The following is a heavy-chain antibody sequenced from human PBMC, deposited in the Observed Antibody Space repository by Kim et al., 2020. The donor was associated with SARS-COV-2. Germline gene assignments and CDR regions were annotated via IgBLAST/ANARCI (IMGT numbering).Heavy chain of an antibody. J-gene: IGHJ3*02. D-gene: IGHD3-22*01. V-gene: IGHV3-30*18. CDR2: ISYDGSNK. Sequence: GGSLRLSCAASGFTFSSYGMHWVRQAPGKGLEWVAVISYDGSNKYYADSVKGRFTISRDNSKNTLYLQMNSLRAEDTAVYYCAKGYTYYYDSSGYDAFDIWGQGTMVTASS. CDR1: GFTFSSYG. CDR3: AKGYTYYYDSSGYDAFDI.